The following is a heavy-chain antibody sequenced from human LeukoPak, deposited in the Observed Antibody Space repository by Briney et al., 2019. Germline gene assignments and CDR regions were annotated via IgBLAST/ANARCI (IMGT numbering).Heavy chain of an antibody. V-gene: IGHV3-21*01. CDR1: GFTFGSYS. CDR3: ARDSPPFSNWNYYYYGMDV. J-gene: IGHJ6*02. D-gene: IGHD1-1*01. CDR2: IIRSSSFL. Sequence: GGPLRLSCAASGFTFGSYSMNWVRQAPGKGLEWVSSIIRSSSFLFSADSVKGRFTISRDNAKNSLYLQMNSLRAEDTAVYYCARDSPPFSNWNYYYYGMDVWGQGTTVTVSS.